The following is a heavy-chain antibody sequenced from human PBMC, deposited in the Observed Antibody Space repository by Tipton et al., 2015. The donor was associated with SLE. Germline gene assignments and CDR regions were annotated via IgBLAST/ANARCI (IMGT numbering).Heavy chain of an antibody. D-gene: IGHD3-16*01. Sequence: SLRLSCAASGFTVRNYWMHWVRPVPGAGLVWVAHINSDGTSSNYADSVEGRFTISRDNSKNTLYLQMNSLRAEDTALYYCARGDQPRASRLDYYYYTLDVWGQGTTVTVSS. CDR2: INSDGTSS. CDR1: GFTVRNYW. CDR3: ARGDQPRASRLDYYYYTLDV. J-gene: IGHJ6*02. V-gene: IGHV3-74*01.